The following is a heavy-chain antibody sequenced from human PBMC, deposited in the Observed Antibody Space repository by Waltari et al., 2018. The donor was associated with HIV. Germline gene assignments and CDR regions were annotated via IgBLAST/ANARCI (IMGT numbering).Heavy chain of an antibody. J-gene: IGHJ4*02. CDR3: ARVLGVGIVAY. Sequence: QVQPVQSGAAEKKTGASGKVSCKASGYTLTGYYMHWVRQAPGQGLEWVLRDNADLVGMSVGPELQVRVTMTGDPSVSPSYLARGRLRSDDPAVHGCARVLGVGIVAYWGQRSLVTVSS. D-gene: IGHD5-12*01. CDR1: GYTLTGYY. CDR2: DNADLVGM. V-gene: IGHV1-2*06.